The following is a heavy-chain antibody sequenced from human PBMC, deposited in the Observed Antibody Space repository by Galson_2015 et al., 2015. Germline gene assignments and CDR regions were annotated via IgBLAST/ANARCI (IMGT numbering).Heavy chain of an antibody. CDR2: IYPGDSDT. V-gene: IGHV5-51*01. CDR1: GYSFTNYW. J-gene: IGHJ2*01. Sequence: QSGAEVKKPGESLTISCQGFGYSFTNYWIGWVRQMPGRGLEWMGIIYPGDSDTRYSPSFQGQVTISADKSISTAYLQWSSLRASDTAIYYCARRLGYCSSSSCYAYWYFDLWGRGTLVTVSS. CDR3: ARRLGYCSSSSCYAYWYFDL. D-gene: IGHD2-2*01.